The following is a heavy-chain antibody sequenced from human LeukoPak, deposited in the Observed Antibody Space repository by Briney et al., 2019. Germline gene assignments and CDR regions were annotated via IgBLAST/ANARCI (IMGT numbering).Heavy chain of an antibody. J-gene: IGHJ4*02. Sequence: SETLSLTCAVYGGSFSGYYWRWIRQRPGKGLEWIGEINHSGSTNYNPSLKSRVTISVDTSKNQFSLKLSSVTAADTAVYYCARGKNYYDSSGYVDYWGQGTLVTVSS. CDR2: INHSGST. CDR1: GGSFSGYY. V-gene: IGHV4-34*01. CDR3: ARGKNYYDSSGYVDY. D-gene: IGHD3-22*01.